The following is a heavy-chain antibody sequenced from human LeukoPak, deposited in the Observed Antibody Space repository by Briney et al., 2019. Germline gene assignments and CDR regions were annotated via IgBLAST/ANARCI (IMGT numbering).Heavy chain of an antibody. V-gene: IGHV3-33*01. CDR3: ARAAHAFDAFDI. J-gene: IGHJ3*02. CDR1: GFTFTKYG. Sequence: PGRSLRLSCVASGFTFTKYGMHWVRQPPDKGLEWVTLITSDGSNKYYGDSVKGRFTISRANSRNTLYIEMNSLRAEATPLYSCARAAHAFDAFDIWGQGTMVTVSS. CDR2: ITSDGSNK. D-gene: IGHD2-2*01.